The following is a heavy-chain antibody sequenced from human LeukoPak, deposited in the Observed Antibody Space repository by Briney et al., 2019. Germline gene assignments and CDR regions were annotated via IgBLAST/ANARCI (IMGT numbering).Heavy chain of an antibody. D-gene: IGHD6-13*01. J-gene: IGHJ5*02. Sequence: GGSLRLSCAASGFTFSSYAMSWVRQAPGKGLEWVLAISGSGVSTYYADSVKGRFTISRDNSKNTLYLQMNSLRAEDTAIYYCAKRDSSNMAYFDPWGQGTLVTVSS. V-gene: IGHV3-23*01. CDR2: ISGSGVST. CDR3: AKRDSSNMAYFDP. CDR1: GFTFSSYA.